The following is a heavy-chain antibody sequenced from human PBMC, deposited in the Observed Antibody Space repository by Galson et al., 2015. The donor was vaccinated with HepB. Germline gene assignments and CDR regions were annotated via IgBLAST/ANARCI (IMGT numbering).Heavy chain of an antibody. CDR1: GFNFVDYA. Sequence: SLRLSCATSGFNFVDYALSWFRQAPGKGLEWVAGISDDGRNKNFADSVRGRFTISRDNSKSTLFLQMNSLRVEDTAVYFCAKGAYRNILMSGGWFGPWGQGTVVIVSS. D-gene: IGHD3-10*02. CDR3: AKGAYRNILMSGGWFGP. J-gene: IGHJ5*02. CDR2: ISDDGRNK. V-gene: IGHV3-30*14.